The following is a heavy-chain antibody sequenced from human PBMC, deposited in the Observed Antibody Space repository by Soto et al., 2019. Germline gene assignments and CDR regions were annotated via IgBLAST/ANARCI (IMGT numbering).Heavy chain of an antibody. CDR2: IYYSGST. V-gene: IGHV4-31*03. CDR3: ARAGTTGTTVGYYYYYGMDV. D-gene: IGHD1-1*01. J-gene: IGHJ6*02. Sequence: TSETLSLTCTVSGGSISSGGYYWSWIRQHPGKGLEWIGYIYYSGSTYYNPSLKSRVTISVDTSKNQFSLKLSSVTAADTAVYYCARAGTTGTTVGYYYYYGMDVWGQGTTVTVSS. CDR1: GGSISSGGYY.